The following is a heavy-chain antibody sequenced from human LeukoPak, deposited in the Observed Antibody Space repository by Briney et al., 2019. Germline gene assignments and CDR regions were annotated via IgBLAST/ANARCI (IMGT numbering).Heavy chain of an antibody. V-gene: IGHV5-51*01. J-gene: IGHJ4*02. CDR3: ARHTSGRLERRLAY. CDR2: IYPGDSES. Sequence: GESLKISCKGSGYSFTNYCIAWVRQMPGKGLEWMGIIYPGDSESRYSPSFQGQVTISVDKSISTAYLQWSSLKASDTAMYYCARHTSGRLERRLAYWGQGALVTVSS. D-gene: IGHD1-1*01. CDR1: GYSFTNYC.